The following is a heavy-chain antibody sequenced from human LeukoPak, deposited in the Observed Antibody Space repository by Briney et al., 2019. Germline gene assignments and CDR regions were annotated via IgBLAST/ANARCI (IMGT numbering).Heavy chain of an antibody. CDR2: ISYDGSNK. CDR3: AKEGLVGATDY. Sequence: GRSLRLSCAASGFTFSSYAMHWVRQAPGKGLEWVAVISYDGSNKYYADSVKGRFTISGDNSKNTLYLQMNSLRAEDTAVYYCAKEGLVGATDYWGQGTLVTVSS. J-gene: IGHJ4*02. V-gene: IGHV3-30-3*01. CDR1: GFTFSSYA. D-gene: IGHD1-26*01.